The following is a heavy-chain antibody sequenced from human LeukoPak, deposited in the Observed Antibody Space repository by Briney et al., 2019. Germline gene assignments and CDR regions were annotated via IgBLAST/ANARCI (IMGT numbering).Heavy chain of an antibody. Sequence: ASVKVSCKASGYTFIAYYVHWVRQATGQGLEWMGWMNPNSGNTGYAQKFQGRVTITRNTSISTAYMELGSLRSEDTAVYYCAREGIAVAGQYYYYMDVWGEGTTVTVSS. CDR3: AREGIAVAGQYYYYMDV. D-gene: IGHD6-19*01. V-gene: IGHV1-8*03. CDR2: MNPNSGNT. J-gene: IGHJ6*03. CDR1: GYTFIAYY.